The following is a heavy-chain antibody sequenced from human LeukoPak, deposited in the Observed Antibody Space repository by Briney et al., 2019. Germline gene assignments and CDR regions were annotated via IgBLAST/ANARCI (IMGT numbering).Heavy chain of an antibody. D-gene: IGHD3-22*01. CDR2: INSDGSST. V-gene: IGHV3-74*01. CDR1: GFTFSSYW. J-gene: IGHJ4*02. Sequence: PGGSLRLSCAASGFTFSSYWMHWVRQAPGKGLVLVSRINSDGSSTSYADSVKGRFTISRDNAKNTLYLQMNSLRAEDTAVYYCARAGANLRSSGYLYWGQGTLVTVSS. CDR3: ARAGANLRSSGYLY.